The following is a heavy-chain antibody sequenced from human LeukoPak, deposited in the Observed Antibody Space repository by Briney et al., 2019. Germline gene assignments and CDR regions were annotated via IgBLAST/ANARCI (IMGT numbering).Heavy chain of an antibody. CDR2: ICYSGST. CDR3: ARGFGREYNFAKY. D-gene: IGHD3-10*01. Sequence: SETLSLTCTVSGGSISSYYWSWIRQPPGKGLEWIGYICYSGSTNYNPSLKSRVTISVDTSKNQFSLKLSSVTAADTAVYYCARGFGREYNFAKYWGQGTLVTVSS. CDR1: GGSISSYY. V-gene: IGHV4-59*01. J-gene: IGHJ4*02.